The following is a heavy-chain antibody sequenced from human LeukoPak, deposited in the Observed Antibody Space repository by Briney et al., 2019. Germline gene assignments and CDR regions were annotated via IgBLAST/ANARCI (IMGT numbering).Heavy chain of an antibody. Sequence: ASVKVSCKASGYTFTSYYMHWVRQAPGQGLEWMGIINPSGGSTSYAQKFQGRVTMTRDASTSTVYMELSSLRPEDTAVYYCARLYYYDSSGYPNPGDYYYGMDVWGQGTTVTVSS. V-gene: IGHV1-46*01. CDR1: GYTFTSYY. CDR3: ARLYYYDSSGYPNPGDYYYGMDV. CDR2: INPSGGST. J-gene: IGHJ6*02. D-gene: IGHD3-22*01.